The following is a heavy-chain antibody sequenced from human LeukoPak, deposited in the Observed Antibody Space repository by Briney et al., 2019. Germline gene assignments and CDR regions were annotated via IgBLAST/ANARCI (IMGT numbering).Heavy chain of an antibody. CDR3: ARVAGDIVVLGY. CDR2: IYYSGST. CDR1: GGSISSGDYY. D-gene: IGHD2-15*01. J-gene: IGHJ4*02. V-gene: IGHV4-30-4*01. Sequence: SETLSLTCTVSGGSISSGDYYWSWIRQPPGTGLEWIGYIYYSGSTYYNPSLKSRVTISVDTSKNQFSLKLSSVTAADTAVYYCARVAGDIVVLGYWGQGTLVTVSS.